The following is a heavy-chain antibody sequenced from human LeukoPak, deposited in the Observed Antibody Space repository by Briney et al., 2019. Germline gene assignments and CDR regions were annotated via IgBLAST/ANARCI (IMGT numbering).Heavy chain of an antibody. V-gene: IGHV3-23*01. D-gene: IGHD6-19*01. J-gene: IGHJ4*02. CDR1: GFSFRSFA. Sequence: GGSLRLSCAASGFSFRSFAMSWVRRAPGKGLEWVAVTSGDEDSTHYAESVRGRFIISTDNSKNSLYLQMNSLRAEDTAVYYCTKGLAVAGHFDYWGQGTLVTVSS. CDR2: TSGDEDST. CDR3: TKGLAVAGHFDY.